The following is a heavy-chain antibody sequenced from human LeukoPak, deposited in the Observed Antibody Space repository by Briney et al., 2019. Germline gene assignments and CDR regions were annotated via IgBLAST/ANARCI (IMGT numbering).Heavy chain of an antibody. J-gene: IGHJ4*02. CDR3: AAFIAVAGTYYFDW. CDR1: GFTFSSYE. D-gene: IGHD6-19*01. CDR2: ISSSGSTI. V-gene: IGHV3-48*03. Sequence: PGGSLRLSCAASGFTFSSYEMNWVRQAPGKGLEWVSYISSSGSTIYYADSVKGRFTISRDNAKNSLYLQMNSLRAEDTAVYYCAAFIAVAGTYYFDWWGQGTLVTVSS.